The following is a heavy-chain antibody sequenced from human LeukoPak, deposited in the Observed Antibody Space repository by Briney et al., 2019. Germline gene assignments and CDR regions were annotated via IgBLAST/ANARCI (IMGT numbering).Heavy chain of an antibody. CDR1: GFTFSSYA. V-gene: IGHV3-23*01. D-gene: IGHD3-10*01. Sequence: PGGSLRLSCAASGFTFSSYAMSWVRQAPGKGLEWASAISGGGGSTYYADSVKGRFTISRDNSKNTLYLQMNSLRAEDTAVYYCAKAPTNMVRVIFDYWGQGTLVTVSS. CDR3: AKAPTNMVRVIFDY. CDR2: ISGGGGST. J-gene: IGHJ4*02.